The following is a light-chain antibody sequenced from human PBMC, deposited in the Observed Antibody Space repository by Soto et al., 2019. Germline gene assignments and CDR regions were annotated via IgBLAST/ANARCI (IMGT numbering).Light chain of an antibody. J-gene: IGKJ1*01. CDR2: SAS. CDR3: RQNYNFPRT. CDR1: QSISSY. Sequence: DIQMTQSPSSLSAFVGDRVTITCRASQSISSYVNWYQQKPGKAPKNLIYSASTLQGGVPSRFSGTGSGTDFTLTISSLQPEDFATYYCRQNYNFPRTFGQGTKVEIK. V-gene: IGKV1-39*01.